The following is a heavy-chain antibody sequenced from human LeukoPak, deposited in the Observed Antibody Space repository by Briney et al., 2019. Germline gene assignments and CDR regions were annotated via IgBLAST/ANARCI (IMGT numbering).Heavy chain of an antibody. CDR3: ARPPDILTGKNWFDP. D-gene: IGHD3-9*01. V-gene: IGHV3-53*01. CDR1: GFTVSNSY. CDR2: IYSGGTT. Sequence: GGSLRLSCAASGFTVSNSYVSWVRQAPGKGLEWVSGIYSGGTTYYRDSVKGRFTISRDNAKNTLYLQMNSLRVEDTAVYYCARPPDILTGKNWFDPWGQGTLVTVSS. J-gene: IGHJ5*02.